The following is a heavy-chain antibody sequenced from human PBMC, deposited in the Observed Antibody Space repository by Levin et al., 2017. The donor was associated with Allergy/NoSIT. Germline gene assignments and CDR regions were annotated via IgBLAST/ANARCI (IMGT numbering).Heavy chain of an antibody. CDR2: INPNSGGT. D-gene: IGHD2-2*01. CDR3: AREIGGFTDCFSTTCPRGSIGY. Sequence: GASVKVSCKASGYTFTGSYIHWVRQAPGQGLEWMGWINPNSGGTRYAQKFQGRVTMTRDTSITTVYMELTTLKSDDTAVYYCAREIGGFTDCFSTTCPRGSIGYWGQGTLVTVSS. V-gene: IGHV1-2*02. CDR1: GYTFTGSY. J-gene: IGHJ4*02.